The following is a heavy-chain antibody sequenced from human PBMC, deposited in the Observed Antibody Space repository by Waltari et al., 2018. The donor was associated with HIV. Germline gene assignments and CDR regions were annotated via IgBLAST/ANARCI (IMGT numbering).Heavy chain of an antibody. CDR3: AKSYGDYFDY. CDR2: IYPAGRT. Sequence: EVQLVESGGGLIQTGGSLRLSCAAFGFTVSSHYLRWVRQAPGKGLECVSVIYPAGRTSYADSVKGRFTISRDTSNNTLHLQMNSLRAEDTAIYYCAKSYGDYFDYWGQGTLVTVSS. V-gene: IGHV3-53*01. D-gene: IGHD4-17*01. CDR1: GFTVSSHY. J-gene: IGHJ4*02.